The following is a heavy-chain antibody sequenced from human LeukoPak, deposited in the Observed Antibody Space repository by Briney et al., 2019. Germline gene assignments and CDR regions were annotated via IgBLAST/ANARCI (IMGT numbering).Heavy chain of an antibody. J-gene: IGHJ4*02. V-gene: IGHV3-33*01. Sequence: GSLRLSCAAAGFTFRNYGMHWVRQAPGKGLGGGAGIWYDGSNKYYADSVKGRFTISRDNSKNTLYLQMNSLRAEDTAVYYCARAPFYCSSTSCYVDYWGQGTLVTVSS. CDR3: ARAPFYCSSTSCYVDY. D-gene: IGHD2-2*01. CDR2: IWYDGSNK. CDR1: GFTFRNYG.